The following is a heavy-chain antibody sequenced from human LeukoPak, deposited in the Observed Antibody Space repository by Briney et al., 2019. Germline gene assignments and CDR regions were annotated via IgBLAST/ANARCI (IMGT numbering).Heavy chain of an antibody. V-gene: IGHV4-59*12. D-gene: IGHD6-19*01. CDR1: GGSISSYY. CDR2: IYYSGST. Sequence: SETLSLTCTVSGGSISSYYWSWIRQPPGKGLEWIGYIYYSGSTNYNPSLKSRVTISVDTSKNQFSLKLSSVTAADTAVYYCARGRSGWYKWYFDLWGRGTLVTV. J-gene: IGHJ2*01. CDR3: ARGRSGWYKWYFDL.